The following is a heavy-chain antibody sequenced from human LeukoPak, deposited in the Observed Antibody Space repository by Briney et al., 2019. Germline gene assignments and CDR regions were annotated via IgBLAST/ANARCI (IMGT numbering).Heavy chain of an antibody. Sequence: GGSLRLSCVASGLTFSNYWMSWVRQAPGKGLEWVAHIKQDGSEMYYVESVKGRFTISRDNAENSLYLQMNSLRVEDTAVYYCARDKIVGPTILDSWGQGTLVTVSS. CDR2: IKQDGSEM. CDR3: ARDKIVGPTILDS. CDR1: GLTFSNYW. V-gene: IGHV3-7*03. D-gene: IGHD1-26*01. J-gene: IGHJ4*02.